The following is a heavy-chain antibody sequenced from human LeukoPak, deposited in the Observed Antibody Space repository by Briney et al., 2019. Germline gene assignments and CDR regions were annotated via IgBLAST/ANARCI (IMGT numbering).Heavy chain of an antibody. CDR1: GFTFISYG. J-gene: IGHJ4*02. D-gene: IGHD2-2*01. Sequence: GGPLRLSCAPSGFTFISYGMHWVRQAPGRGREGVAFIRYDGSNKYYADSVKGRFTISRDNSKNTLYLQMNSLRAEDTAVYYCAKDYYCSSTSCGIDYWGQGTLVTVSS. V-gene: IGHV3-30*02. CDR2: IRYDGSNK. CDR3: AKDYYCSSTSCGIDY.